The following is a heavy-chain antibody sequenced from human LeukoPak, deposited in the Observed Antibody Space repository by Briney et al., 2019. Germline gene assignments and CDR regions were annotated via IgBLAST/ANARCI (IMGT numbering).Heavy chain of an antibody. CDR2: IYYSGST. J-gene: IGHJ4*02. V-gene: IGHV4-59*01. D-gene: IGHD5-24*01. CDR1: GGSISRYY. Sequence: SETLSLTCTVSGGSISRYYWNWIRQPPGKGLEWIGYIYYSGSTNYNPSLKSRVTISVDTSKNQFSLKLSSVTAADTAVYYCARVRVEMATITVFDYWGQGPLVTVSS. CDR3: ARVRVEMATITVFDY.